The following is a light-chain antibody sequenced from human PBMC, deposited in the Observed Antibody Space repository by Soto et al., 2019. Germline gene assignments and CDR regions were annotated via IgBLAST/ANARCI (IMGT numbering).Light chain of an antibody. J-gene: IGKJ5*01. Sequence: EILLTQSPGTLSLSPGERATLSCGASQSITSIYLAWYQQKPRQAPRLLIYGASTRASDTPDSFSGSGSATDFTLTISSLETEDFAVYYCQQRSNWRPITFGHGTRLEIK. V-gene: IGKV3D-20*02. CDR1: QSITSIY. CDR2: GAS. CDR3: QQRSNWRPIT.